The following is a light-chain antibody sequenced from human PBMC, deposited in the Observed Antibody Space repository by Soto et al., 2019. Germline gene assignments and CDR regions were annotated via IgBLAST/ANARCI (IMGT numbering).Light chain of an antibody. J-gene: IGKJ1*01. V-gene: IGKV1-5*03. CDR1: QTISSW. Sequence: QVTQSPYTLTGTVGDRVTSTCRASQTISSWLACYQQQPGKAPKLLIYKASTLKSGFPSRCSGSGSGTEFTLTIASLQPDDFAPYYCQQYETFSGTFGRGTKVDIK. CDR2: KAS. CDR3: QQYETFSGT.